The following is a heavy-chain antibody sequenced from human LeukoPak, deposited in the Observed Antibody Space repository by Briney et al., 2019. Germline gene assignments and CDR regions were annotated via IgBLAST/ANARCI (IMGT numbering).Heavy chain of an antibody. CDR1: GGTSSSYT. D-gene: IGHD2-2*01. J-gene: IGHJ4*02. V-gene: IGHV1-69*02. CDR2: IIPILGIA. Sequence: GASVKVSCKASGGTSSSYTISGVRQAPGQRLEWMGRIIPILGIANYARKFQGTVKITAEKSTSTTYMELSSLRSEHTAVYYCASTADAIVVVPAYWGQGTLVTVSS. CDR3: ASTADAIVVVPAY.